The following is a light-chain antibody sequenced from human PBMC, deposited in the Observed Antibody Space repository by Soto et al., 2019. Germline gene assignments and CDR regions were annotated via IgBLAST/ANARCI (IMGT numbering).Light chain of an antibody. CDR3: QQYNSYPWT. CDR1: QSISSW. J-gene: IGKJ1*01. CDR2: DAS. V-gene: IGKV1-5*01. Sequence: IQLTQSPSSLSASVGDRVTITCRASQSISSWLAWYQHKPGKAPKLLIYDASNLESGVPSRFSGSGSGTEFTLTISSLQPDDFATYYCQQYNSYPWTFGQGTKVDIK.